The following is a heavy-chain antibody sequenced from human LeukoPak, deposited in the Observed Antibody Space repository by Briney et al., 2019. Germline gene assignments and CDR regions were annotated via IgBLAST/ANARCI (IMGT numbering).Heavy chain of an antibody. D-gene: IGHD3-22*01. CDR3: ARDGGYHDSSGYYHSYYFDY. V-gene: IGHV3-33*01. Sequence: GRSLRLSCAASGFTFSSYGMHCVRQAPGKWLEWVEVIWDDGSNQYYVDSVRGRFTISRDNSKNTLYLQMNSLRAEDTAVYYCARDGGYHDSSGYYHSYYFDYWGQGTLVTVSS. CDR2: IWDDGSNQ. J-gene: IGHJ4*02. CDR1: GFTFSSYG.